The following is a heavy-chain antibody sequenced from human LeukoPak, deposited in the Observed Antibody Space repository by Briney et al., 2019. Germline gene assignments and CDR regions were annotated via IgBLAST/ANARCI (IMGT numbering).Heavy chain of an antibody. CDR2: ISAYNGNT. D-gene: IGHD6-13*01. CDR1: GYTFTSYG. J-gene: IGHJ4*02. Sequence: VASVKVSCKASGYTFTSYGISWVRQAPGQGLEWMGWISAYNGNTNYAQKLQGRVTMTTDTSTSTAYMELRSLRSDDTAVYYCARVGIAAAGTTPPFDYWGQGTLVTVSS. CDR3: ARVGIAAAGTTPPFDY. V-gene: IGHV1-18*01.